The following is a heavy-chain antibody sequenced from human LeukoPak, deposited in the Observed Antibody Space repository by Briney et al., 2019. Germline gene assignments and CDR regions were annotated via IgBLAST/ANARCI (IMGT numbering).Heavy chain of an antibody. J-gene: IGHJ2*01. CDR1: GGSISSYY. D-gene: IGHD3-9*01. V-gene: IGHV4-59*01. CDR3: ARRILTGYPKYDWYFDL. CDR2: IYYSGST. Sequence: SETLSLTCTVSGGSISSYYWSWPRQPPGKGLEWIGYIYYSGSTNYNPSLKSRVTISVDTSKNQFSLKLSSVTAADTAVYYCARRILTGYPKYDWYFDLWGRGTLVTVSS.